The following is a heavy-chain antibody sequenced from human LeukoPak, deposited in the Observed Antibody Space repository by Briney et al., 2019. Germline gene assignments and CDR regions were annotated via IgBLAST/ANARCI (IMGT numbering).Heavy chain of an antibody. Sequence: PGGPLRLSCAASGFTFDDYAMHWVRQAPGKGLEWVSGISWNSGSIGYADSVKGRFTISRDNAKNSLYLQMNSLRAEDTALYYCAKGGAGSWFDPWGQGTLVTVSS. J-gene: IGHJ5*02. CDR1: GFTFDDYA. CDR2: ISWNSGSI. V-gene: IGHV3-9*01. D-gene: IGHD6-13*01. CDR3: AKGGAGSWFDP.